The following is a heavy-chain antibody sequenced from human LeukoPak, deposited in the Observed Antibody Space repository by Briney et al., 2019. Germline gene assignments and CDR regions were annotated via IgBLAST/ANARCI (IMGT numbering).Heavy chain of an antibody. V-gene: IGHV1-18*01. D-gene: IGHD6-13*01. CDR1: GYTFTSYG. CDR3: AREVSTAGPYYYYYYYMDV. Sequence: GASVKVSCKASGYTFTSYGISWVRQAPGQGLEWMGWISAYNGNTNYAQKLQGRVTITTDSSTSTAYVELRSLRSDDTAVYYCAREVSTAGPYYYYYYYMDVWGKGTTVTVSS. J-gene: IGHJ6*03. CDR2: ISAYNGNT.